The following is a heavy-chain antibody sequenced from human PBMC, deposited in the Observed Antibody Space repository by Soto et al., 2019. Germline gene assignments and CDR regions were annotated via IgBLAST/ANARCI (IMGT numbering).Heavy chain of an antibody. Sequence: GGSLRLSCATSGFTFSDFYMSWVRQAPGKWPEWVSYISDDGYTIYYADSVKGRFTISRDNAENSLYLQMNSLRAEDTAVYYCAREVDIVASFYYYGMDVWGQGTTVTVS. V-gene: IGHV3-11*04. CDR2: ISDDGYTI. D-gene: IGHD5-12*01. J-gene: IGHJ6*02. CDR1: GFTFSDFY. CDR3: AREVDIVASFYYYGMDV.